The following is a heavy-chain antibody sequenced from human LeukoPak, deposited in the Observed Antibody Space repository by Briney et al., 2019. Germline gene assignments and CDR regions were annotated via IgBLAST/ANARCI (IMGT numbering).Heavy chain of an antibody. V-gene: IGHV4-39*07. CDR2: IYYSGST. J-gene: IGHJ6*03. Sequence: SETLSLTCTVSGGSISSSSYYWGWIRQPPGKGLEWIGSIYYSGSTYYNPSLKSRVTISVDTSKNQFSLKLSSVTAADTAVYYCASSPLLWFGELAYMGVWGKGTTVTVSS. CDR3: ASSPLLWFGELAYMGV. D-gene: IGHD3-10*01. CDR1: GGSISSSSYY.